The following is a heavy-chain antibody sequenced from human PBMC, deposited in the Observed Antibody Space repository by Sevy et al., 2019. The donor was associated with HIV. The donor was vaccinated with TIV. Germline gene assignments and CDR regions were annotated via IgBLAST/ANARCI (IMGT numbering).Heavy chain of an antibody. J-gene: IGHJ4*02. V-gene: IGHV1-18*01. D-gene: IGHD6-19*01. CDR2: INTYNGNT. Sequence: ASVKVSCKASGHIFTSFAISWVRQAPGQGLEWMAWINTYNGNTKYAQELQGRVTLTTDTSTTTVYMELGSLKSDDTAVYFCARDRGSGWDDYWGQGTLVTVSS. CDR3: ARDRGSGWDDY. CDR1: GHIFTSFA.